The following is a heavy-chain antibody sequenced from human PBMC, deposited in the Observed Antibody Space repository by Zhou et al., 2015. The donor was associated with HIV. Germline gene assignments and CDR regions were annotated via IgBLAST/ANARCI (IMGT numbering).Heavy chain of an antibody. CDR2: INSGGTNI. Sequence: EVQLVESGGGLLQPGGSLRLSCEVSGFTFSSYTMNWVRQAPGKGLEWVAYINSGGTNIHYADSVKGRFTISRDKAKNTLYLQMNSLRVEDTAVYYCASERSTQSYYSYYMDVWGKGTPVTVSS. V-gene: IGHV3-48*01. CDR3: ASERSTQSYYSYYMDV. CDR1: GFTFSSYT. J-gene: IGHJ6*03.